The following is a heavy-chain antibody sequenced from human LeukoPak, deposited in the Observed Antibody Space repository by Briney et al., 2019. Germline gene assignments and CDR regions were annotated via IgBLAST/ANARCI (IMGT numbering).Heavy chain of an antibody. V-gene: IGHV4-4*07. D-gene: IGHD4-23*01. CDR3: ARDVRTTVVTPVGWVDP. J-gene: IGHJ5*02. Sequence: SETLSLTCTVSGGSISSYYWSWIRQPAGKGLEWIGRIYTSGSTNYNPSLKSRVTMSVDTSKNQFSLKLSSVTAADTAVYYCARDVRTTVVTPVGWVDPWGQGTLVTVSS. CDR1: GGSISSYY. CDR2: IYTSGST.